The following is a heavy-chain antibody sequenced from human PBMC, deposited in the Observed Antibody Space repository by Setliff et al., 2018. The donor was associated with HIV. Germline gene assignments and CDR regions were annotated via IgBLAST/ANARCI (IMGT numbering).Heavy chain of an antibody. D-gene: IGHD1-26*01. CDR3: ARADSGNYFPFDY. Sequence: GASLKISCAASGFTFRDYYMTWLRQAPGKGLEWVSYISASGKDTFYADSVKGRFTISRDNAKNSLYLQMNSLRAEDTAVYYCARADSGNYFPFDYWGQGALVTVSS. V-gene: IGHV3-11*01. CDR2: ISASGKDT. CDR1: GFTFRDYY. J-gene: IGHJ4*02.